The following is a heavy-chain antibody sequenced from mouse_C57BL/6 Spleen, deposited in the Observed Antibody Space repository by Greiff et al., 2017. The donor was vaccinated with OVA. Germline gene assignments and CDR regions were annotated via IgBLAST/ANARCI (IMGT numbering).Heavy chain of an antibody. CDR1: GFTFSDYG. CDR3: APDSSYAMDY. CDR2: ISSGSSTI. J-gene: IGHJ4*01. D-gene: IGHD2-4*01. Sequence: DVQLVESGGGLVKPGGSLKLSCAASGFTFSDYGMHWVRQAPEKGLEWVAYISSGSSTIYSADTVKGRFTISRDNAKNTLFLQMTSLRSEDTSMYYCAPDSSYAMDYWGQGTSVTVSS. V-gene: IGHV5-17*01.